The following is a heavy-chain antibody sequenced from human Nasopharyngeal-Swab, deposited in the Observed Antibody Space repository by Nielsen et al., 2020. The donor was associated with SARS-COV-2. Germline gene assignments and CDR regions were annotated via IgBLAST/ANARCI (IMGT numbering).Heavy chain of an antibody. V-gene: IGHV4-59*08. J-gene: IGHJ6*02. CDR1: GGSISSYY. CDR3: ARLKSLGMDV. Sequence: GSLRLSCTVSGGSISSYYWSWIRQPPGKGLEWIGYIYYSGSTNYNPSLKGRVTISVDTSKNQFSLKLSSVTAADTAVYYCARLKSLGMDVWGQGTTVTVSS. CDR2: IYYSGST.